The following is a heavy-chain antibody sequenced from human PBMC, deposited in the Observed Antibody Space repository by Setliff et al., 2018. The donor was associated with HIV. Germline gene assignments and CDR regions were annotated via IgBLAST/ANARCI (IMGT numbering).Heavy chain of an antibody. J-gene: IGHJ5*02. CDR3: ARSIHGGGSEPFDT. D-gene: IGHD3-10*01. Sequence: SETLSLTCTVSGSFINSDYWGWIRQPPGKGLEWIGSIYYSGSTNYNPSLKSRVTISVDTSKNQFSLKLRSVTAADTAIYYCARSIHGGGSEPFDTWGQGILVTVSS. CDR1: GSFINSDY. CDR2: IYYSGST. V-gene: IGHV4-38-2*02.